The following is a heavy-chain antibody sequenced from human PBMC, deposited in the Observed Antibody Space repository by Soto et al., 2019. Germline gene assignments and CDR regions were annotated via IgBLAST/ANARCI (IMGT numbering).Heavy chain of an antibody. CDR1: GFTFSSYG. D-gene: IGHD3-10*01. CDR2: ISYDGSNK. Sequence: QVQLVESGGGVVQPGRSLRLSCAASGFTFSSYGMHWVRQAPGKGLEWVAVISYDGSNKYYADSVKGRFTISRDNSKNTRYLQMNSLRAEDTGVYYCARGRYGSGRGYFDYWGQGTLVTVSS. J-gene: IGHJ4*02. CDR3: ARGRYGSGRGYFDY. V-gene: IGHV3-30*03.